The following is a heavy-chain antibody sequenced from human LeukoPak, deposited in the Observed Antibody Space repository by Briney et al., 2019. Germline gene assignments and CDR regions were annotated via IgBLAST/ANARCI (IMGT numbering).Heavy chain of an antibody. Sequence: PGGSLRLSCAASGFTFSSYWMHWVRQAPGKGLVWVSRINSDGSSTSYADSVKGRFTISRDNAKNTLYLQMNSLGAEDTAVYYCAKPAVSGWYGFDYWGQGTLVTVSS. CDR1: GFTFSSYW. CDR2: INSDGSST. CDR3: AKPAVSGWYGFDY. V-gene: IGHV3-74*01. J-gene: IGHJ4*02. D-gene: IGHD6-19*01.